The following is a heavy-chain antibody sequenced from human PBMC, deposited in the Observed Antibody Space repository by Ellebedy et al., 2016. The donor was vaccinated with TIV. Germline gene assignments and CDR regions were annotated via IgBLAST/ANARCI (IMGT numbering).Heavy chain of an antibody. CDR1: GLTVHNNY. CDR3: ARDRHCVGGRCHSV. D-gene: IGHD2-15*01. CDR2: IYRGGAT. Sequence: PGGSLRLSCAASGLTVHNNYMRWFRQAPGKGLEWVSLIYRGGATKYDDSVKGRFTISRESSTNTLYLQMNRLRFEDTAVYYCARDRHCVGGRCHSVWGPGTLVTVSS. J-gene: IGHJ4*02. V-gene: IGHV3-53*01.